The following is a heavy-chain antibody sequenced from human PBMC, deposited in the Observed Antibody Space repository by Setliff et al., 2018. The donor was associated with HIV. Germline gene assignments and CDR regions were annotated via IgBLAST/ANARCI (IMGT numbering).Heavy chain of an antibody. CDR3: ARSRSTRDAFDT. CDR1: GFTFSSYA. Sequence: GGSLRLSCAASGFTFSSYAMSWVRQAPGKGLEWVSSISSTTTTIYFADSVKGRFTITRDNARNSLYLEMSTLRAEDTALYYCARSRSTRDAFDTWGRGTMVTVSS. V-gene: IGHV3-48*04. CDR2: ISSTTTTI. J-gene: IGHJ3*02. D-gene: IGHD2-2*01.